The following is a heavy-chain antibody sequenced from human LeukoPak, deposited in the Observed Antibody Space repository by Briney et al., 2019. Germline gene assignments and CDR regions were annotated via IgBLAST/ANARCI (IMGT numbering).Heavy chain of an antibody. V-gene: IGHV3-21*01. D-gene: IGHD3-3*01. CDR3: ARAYYDFWSGYPLGDYYYMDV. CDR2: ISSSSSYI. J-gene: IGHJ6*03. Sequence: GGSLRLSCAASGFTFSSYSMNWARQAPGKGLEWVSSISSSSSYIYYADSVKGRFTISRDNAKNSLYLQMNSLRAEDTAVYYCARAYYDFWSGYPLGDYYYMDVWGKGTTVTVSS. CDR1: GFTFSSYS.